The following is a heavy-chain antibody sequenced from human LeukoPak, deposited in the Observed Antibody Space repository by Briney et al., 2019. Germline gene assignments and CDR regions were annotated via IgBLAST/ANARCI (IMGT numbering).Heavy chain of an antibody. D-gene: IGHD3-16*01. CDR3: ARVRAPSFTQGGFDY. Sequence: GASVKVSCKASGYTFSGYYMHWVRQAPGQGPEWMGWINPNSGTTDYAQIFQGRVTMTRDTSISIAYMELSSLRSDDTAVYHCARVRAPSFTQGGFDYWGQGTLVTVSS. CDR1: GYTFSGYY. V-gene: IGHV1-2*02. CDR2: INPNSGTT. J-gene: IGHJ4*02.